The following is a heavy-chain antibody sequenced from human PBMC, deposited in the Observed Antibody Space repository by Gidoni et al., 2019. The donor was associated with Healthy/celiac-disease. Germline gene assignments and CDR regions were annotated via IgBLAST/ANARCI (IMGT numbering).Heavy chain of an antibody. D-gene: IGHD3-3*01. Sequence: EVQLVESGGGLVKPGGSLRLSCAPSGFTLSSYSMTWVRQAPGKGLAWVSSISSSSSYIYYANSVKGRFTISRDNAKNSLYLQMNSLRAEDTAVYYCARDLLYDFWSGYYVYYYYGMDVWGQGTTVTVSS. V-gene: IGHV3-21*01. CDR2: ISSSSSYI. CDR1: GFTLSSYS. J-gene: IGHJ6*02. CDR3: ARDLLYDFWSGYYVYYYYGMDV.